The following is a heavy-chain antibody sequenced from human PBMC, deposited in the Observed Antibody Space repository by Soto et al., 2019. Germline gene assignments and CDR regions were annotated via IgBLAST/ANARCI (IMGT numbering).Heavy chain of an antibody. J-gene: IGHJ4*02. V-gene: IGHV3-23*01. Sequence: EVQLLESGGGLVQPGGSLRLSCAASGFTFSSYAMSWVRQAPGKGLEWVSAISGSGGSTYYADSVKGRFTISRDNSKNTLYLQMNSLGAGDTAVDYGAYSSTPFDYWGQGTLVTVSS. CDR1: GFTFSSYA. CDR2: ISGSGGST. D-gene: IGHD6-13*01. CDR3: AYSSTPFDY.